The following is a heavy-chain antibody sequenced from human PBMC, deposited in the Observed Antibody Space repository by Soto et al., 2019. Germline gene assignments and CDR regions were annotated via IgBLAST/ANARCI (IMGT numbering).Heavy chain of an antibody. V-gene: IGHV1-8*01. CDR1: GYTLSSHD. D-gene: IGHD3-9*01. CDR3: ARSRLGYFDY. Sequence: ASVKLSCKASGYTLSSHDINWVRQATGQGLEWMGWMNPNSGNTGYAQKFQGRVTMTRNTSISTAYMELSSLRSEDTAVYCCARSRLGYFDYWGQGSLVT. CDR2: MNPNSGNT. J-gene: IGHJ4*02.